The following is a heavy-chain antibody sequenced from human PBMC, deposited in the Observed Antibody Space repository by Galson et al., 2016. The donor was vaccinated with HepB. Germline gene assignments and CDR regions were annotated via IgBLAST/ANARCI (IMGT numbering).Heavy chain of an antibody. CDR2: TYYRYKGWN. CDR3: VRLVGNSWLDY. J-gene: IGHJ4*02. Sequence: CAISGDSVSSTTASWNWIRQSPSRGLEWLGKTYYRYKGWNDYAPSVKGRISINADTSKNQFSLQLNSVSPEDTAVYYCVRLVGNSWLDYWGQGSLVTVSS. V-gene: IGHV6-1*01. CDR1: GDSVSSTTAS. D-gene: IGHD6-13*01.